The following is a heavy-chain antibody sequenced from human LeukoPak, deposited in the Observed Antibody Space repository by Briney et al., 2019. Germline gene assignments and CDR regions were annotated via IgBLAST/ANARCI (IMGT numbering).Heavy chain of an antibody. CDR2: INSDGSST. D-gene: IGHD5-18*01. CDR3: ARDLGYSGRPNDY. V-gene: IGHV3-74*01. J-gene: IGHJ4*02. CDR1: GFTFSSYW. Sequence: GGSLRLSCAASGFTFSSYWMHWVRQAPGKGLVWVSRINSDGSSTSYADYVKGQFTISRDNAKNTLYLQMNSLRAEDTAVYYCARDLGYSGRPNDYWGQGTLVTVSS.